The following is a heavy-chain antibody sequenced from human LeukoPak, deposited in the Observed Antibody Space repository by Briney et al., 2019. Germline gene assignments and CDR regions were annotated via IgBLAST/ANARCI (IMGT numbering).Heavy chain of an antibody. CDR1: GFTFSSYA. J-gene: IGHJ5*02. CDR2: ISYDGSKK. CDR3: ARGSDVVVAPIWSWFDP. V-gene: IGHV3-30-3*01. Sequence: GGSLRLSCAASGFTFSSYAMHWVRQAPGKGLEWVAVISYDGSKKYYADSVKGRFTISRDNSKNTLYLQMNSLRAEDTAVYYCARGSDVVVAPIWSWFDPWGQGTLVTVSS. D-gene: IGHD2-15*01.